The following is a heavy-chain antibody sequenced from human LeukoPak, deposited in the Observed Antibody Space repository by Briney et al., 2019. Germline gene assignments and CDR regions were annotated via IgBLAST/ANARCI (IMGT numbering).Heavy chain of an antibody. CDR2: VRSKANSYAT. Sequence: GGSLRLSCAASGFTFSDSGMHWVRQASGKGLEWVGHVRSKANSYATAYAASVRGRFTISRDDSKNTAFLQMKSLKTDDTAVYYCTTVVMATTSGFDYWGQGTQVTVSS. CDR1: GFTFSDSG. D-gene: IGHD5-24*01. V-gene: IGHV3-73*01. J-gene: IGHJ4*02. CDR3: TTVVMATTSGFDY.